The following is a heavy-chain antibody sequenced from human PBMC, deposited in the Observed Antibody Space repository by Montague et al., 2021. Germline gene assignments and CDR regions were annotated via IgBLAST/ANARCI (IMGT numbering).Heavy chain of an antibody. D-gene: IGHD1-26*01. CDR3: ARDTVGASGYFYYYYMDV. Sequence: SETLSLTCTVFGDSINTYSWSWIRQPAGKGLEWIGRLSNGGSTNSNPSLKSRVSMSVDTSKNQFSLKLSSVTAADTAVSFCARDTVGASGYFYYYYMDVWGRGTTVTVSS. V-gene: IGHV4-4*07. CDR2: LSNGGST. CDR1: GDSINTYS. J-gene: IGHJ6*03.